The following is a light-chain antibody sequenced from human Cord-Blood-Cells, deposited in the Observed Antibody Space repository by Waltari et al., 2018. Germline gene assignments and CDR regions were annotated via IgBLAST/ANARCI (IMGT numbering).Light chain of an antibody. CDR1: QSISSW. CDR2: KAS. V-gene: IGKV1-5*03. CDR3: QQYNSYSYT. J-gene: IGKJ2*01. Sequence: DIQMTQSPSNLSASVGDRVTIPCRASQSISSWLAWYQQKPGKAPKLLIYKASSLESGVPSRFSGSGSGTEFTLTISSLQPDDFATYYCQQYNSYSYTFGQGTKLEIK.